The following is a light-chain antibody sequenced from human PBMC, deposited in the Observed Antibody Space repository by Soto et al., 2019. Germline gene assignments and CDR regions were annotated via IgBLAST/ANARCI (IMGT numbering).Light chain of an antibody. CDR2: DAS. J-gene: IGKJ4*01. CDR1: QAISNY. CDR3: QQYDNLPLT. Sequence: DIQMTQSTSSLSASVGDRVTITCQASQAISNYLNWYQQKPGKAPKLLIYDASNLETGVPSRFSGSGSGTDFTFTISSLQPEDIATYYCQQYDNLPLTFGGGTKVEIK. V-gene: IGKV1-33*01.